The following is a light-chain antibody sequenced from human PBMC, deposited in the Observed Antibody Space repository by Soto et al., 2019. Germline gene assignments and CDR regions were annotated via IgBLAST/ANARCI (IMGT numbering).Light chain of an antibody. Sequence: AIQVTQSPSSLSASVGDRVTITCRASQGIRNNLGWYQQKPGEPPKLLIYATSRLQRGVPSRFSGSGSGTDFTLTISSLQPEDSATYYCLQDYDYPLTFGGGTKVQIK. J-gene: IGKJ4*01. CDR1: QGIRNN. V-gene: IGKV1-6*01. CDR3: LQDYDYPLT. CDR2: ATS.